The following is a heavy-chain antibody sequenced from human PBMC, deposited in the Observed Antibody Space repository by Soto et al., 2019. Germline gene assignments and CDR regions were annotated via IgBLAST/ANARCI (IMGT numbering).Heavy chain of an antibody. J-gene: IGHJ6*04. V-gene: IGHV3-48*02. CDR3: ARPEYSSSSYSMDV. CDR1: GFTFSSYS. Sequence: EVQLVESGGVLVQPGGSLRLSCAASGFTFSSYSMNWVRQAPGKGLEWVSYISSSSSTIYYADSVKGRFTISRDKAKNSLYLQMKSLRDEDTAVYYCARPEYSSSSYSMDVWGKGPTVTVSS. D-gene: IGHD6-6*01. CDR2: ISSSSSTI.